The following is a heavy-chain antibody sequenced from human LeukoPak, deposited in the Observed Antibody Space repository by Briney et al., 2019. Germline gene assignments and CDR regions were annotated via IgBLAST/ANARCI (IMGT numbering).Heavy chain of an antibody. CDR2: INSVGSST. CDR3: ARHLSSGGNY. Sequence: GGSLRLSCAASGFTFSSFWMHWVRQAPGKGLVWVSRINSVGSSTSYADSVKGRFTISRDNAKNSLSLQMNSLRDEDTAVYYCARHLSSGGNYWGQGTLVTVSS. J-gene: IGHJ4*02. CDR1: GFTFSSFW. V-gene: IGHV3-74*01. D-gene: IGHD6-19*01.